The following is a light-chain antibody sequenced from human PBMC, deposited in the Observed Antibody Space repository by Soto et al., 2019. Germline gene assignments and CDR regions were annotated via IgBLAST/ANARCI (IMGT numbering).Light chain of an antibody. V-gene: IGKV3-15*01. CDR3: QQYNHWPPIT. J-gene: IGKJ5*01. Sequence: IVMTQSPATLSVSAGESAPPSCAGSRSVKTNLAWYQQNPGQAPRLLIYGASTRATNVSARFSGSGSATEFTLTISSLQSEDFALYYCQQYNHWPPITFGPGTRLDIK. CDR2: GAS. CDR1: RSVKTN.